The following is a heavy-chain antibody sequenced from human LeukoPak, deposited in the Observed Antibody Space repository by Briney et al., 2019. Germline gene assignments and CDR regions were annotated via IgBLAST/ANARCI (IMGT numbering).Heavy chain of an antibody. CDR2: INHSGST. CDR1: GGSFSGYY. J-gene: IGHJ4*02. V-gene: IGHV4-34*01. D-gene: IGHD2-15*01. Sequence: SETLSLTCAVYGGSFSGYYWSWIRQPPGKGLEWIGEINHSGSTNYNPSLKSRVTISVDTSNNQFSLKLSSVTAADTAVYYCARSSPGYCSGGSCLYYFDYWGQGTLVTVSS. CDR3: ARSSPGYCSGGSCLYYFDY.